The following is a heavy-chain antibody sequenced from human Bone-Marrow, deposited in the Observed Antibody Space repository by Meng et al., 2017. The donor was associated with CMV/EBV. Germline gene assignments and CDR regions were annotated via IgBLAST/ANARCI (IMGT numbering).Heavy chain of an antibody. CDR3: ASESATYLGGRIYYHGMGV. CDR2: IKHSGST. J-gene: IGHJ6*02. V-gene: IGHV4-34*01. Sequence: SETLSLTCPVYGGSFNAYCYNWFRQAPGKGREWIGEIKHSGSTNYNPSLKSRFTISVDKAKNQFSLRLTSVTAADTAVYYCASESATYLGGRIYYHGMGVWGPGNTVNFAS. D-gene: IGHD1-26*01. CDR1: GGSFNAYC.